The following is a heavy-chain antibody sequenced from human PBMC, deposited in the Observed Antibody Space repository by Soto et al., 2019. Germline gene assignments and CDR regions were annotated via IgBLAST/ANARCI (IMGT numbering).Heavy chain of an antibody. CDR1: GYTFTRYG. D-gene: IGHD3-16*01. V-gene: IGHV1-18*01. Sequence: QVQLVQSGAEVKNPGASVKVSCKASGYTFTRYGIGWARQAPGQGLEWMGWINTYNGNTNYAQSVQGRVTLTTDTSTSTAYRELRSLRSNDTAIYYCAMVDVYVTPSPQDVWGQGTTVIVSS. CDR3: AMVDVYVTPSPQDV. J-gene: IGHJ6*02. CDR2: INTYNGNT.